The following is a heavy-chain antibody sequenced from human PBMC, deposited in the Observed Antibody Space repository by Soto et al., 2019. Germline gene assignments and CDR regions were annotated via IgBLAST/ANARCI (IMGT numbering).Heavy chain of an antibody. CDR3: ARDIVATIKXXGYYYGMDV. CDR1: XGTFSSYA. J-gene: IGHJ6*02. D-gene: IGHD5-12*01. Sequence: SVKVSCXAXXGTFSSYAIRXWRQAPGQGLEWMGGIIPIFGTANYAQKFQGRVTITADESTSTAYMELSSLRSEDTAVYYCARDIVATIKXXGYYYGMDVWGQGTTVTVSS. CDR2: IIPIFGTA. V-gene: IGHV1-69*13.